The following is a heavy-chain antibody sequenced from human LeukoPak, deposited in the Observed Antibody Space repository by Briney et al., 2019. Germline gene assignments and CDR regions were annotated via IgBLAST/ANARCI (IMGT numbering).Heavy chain of an antibody. CDR1: GFTLSTYW. D-gene: IGHD2-2*01. CDR3: ARQQVPATKDYFDY. CDR2: INEDGREK. J-gene: IGHJ4*02. V-gene: IGHV3-7*01. Sequence: PGGSLRLSCAASGFTLSTYWMIWVRQAPGKGLEWLANINEDGREKHYVDSVKGRFTISRDNAKNSLFLQMNSLGAEDTAVYFCARQQVPATKDYFDYWGQGTLVTVSS.